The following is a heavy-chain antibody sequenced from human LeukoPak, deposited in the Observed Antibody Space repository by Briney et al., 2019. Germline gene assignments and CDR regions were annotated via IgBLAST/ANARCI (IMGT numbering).Heavy chain of an antibody. CDR3: VRTGTGYPDPFYI. D-gene: IGHD3-9*01. Sequence: GESLKISCKGSGYSFSAYWIGWVRQMPGEGLEWMGVVYPGDSDTRYNPSFEGQVTISADRSISTAYLQWSSLRASDTAIYYCVRTGTGYPDPFYIWGQGTMVTVTS. CDR1: GYSFSAYW. CDR2: VYPGDSDT. J-gene: IGHJ3*02. V-gene: IGHV5-51*01.